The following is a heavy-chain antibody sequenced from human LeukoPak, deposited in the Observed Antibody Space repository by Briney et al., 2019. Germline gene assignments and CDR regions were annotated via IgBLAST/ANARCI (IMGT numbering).Heavy chain of an antibody. J-gene: IGHJ4*02. D-gene: IGHD3-22*01. Sequence: PGGSLRLSCAASGFTFSSYWMHWVRQAPGKGLEWVAVIWYDGSNKYYADSVKGRFTISRDNSKNTLYPQMNSLRAEDTAVYYCAREVVVIFSGVDYWGQGTLVTVSS. CDR1: GFTFSSYW. CDR2: IWYDGSNK. V-gene: IGHV3-33*08. CDR3: AREVVVIFSGVDY.